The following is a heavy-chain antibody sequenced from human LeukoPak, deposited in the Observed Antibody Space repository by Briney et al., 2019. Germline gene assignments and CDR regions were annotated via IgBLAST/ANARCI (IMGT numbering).Heavy chain of an antibody. J-gene: IGHJ5*02. V-gene: IGHV3-74*01. D-gene: IGHD2-2*01. CDR3: VRGYCSAASCYFSSSYNWFDP. CDR1: GFTFSNYW. CDR2: ILSDGSST. Sequence: GGSLRLSCAASGFTFSNYWMHWVRQTPGEGLVWVSRILSDGSSTNYADSVKGRFTVSRDNAQNTLYLQMNSLRAEDTAVYYCVRGYCSAASCYFSSSYNWFDPWGQGTLVTVSS.